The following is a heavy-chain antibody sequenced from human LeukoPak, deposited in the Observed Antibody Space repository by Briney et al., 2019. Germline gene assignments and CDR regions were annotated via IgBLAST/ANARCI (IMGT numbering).Heavy chain of an antibody. CDR3: ANDWNYDDGSAALDY. V-gene: IGHV3-9*01. D-gene: IGHD3-22*01. J-gene: IGHJ4*02. Sequence: PGRSLRLSCAASGFIFDDYVMNWVLQAPGKGLEWVSGINSDGGNIAYADSAKGRITISRDNAKNSMYPQMNSLSTEDTALYYCANDWNYDDGSAALDYWGQGTLVTVSS. CDR2: INSDGGNI. CDR1: GFIFDDYV.